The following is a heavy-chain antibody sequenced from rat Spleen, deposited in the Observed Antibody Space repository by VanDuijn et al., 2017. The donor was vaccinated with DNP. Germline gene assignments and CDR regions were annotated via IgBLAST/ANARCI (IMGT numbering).Heavy chain of an antibody. Sequence: EVQLVETGGGLVQPGRSLKLSCVASGFTFSNSWMYWIRQAPGKGLGWIGSINDDGGTTYYRDSVKGRFTISRDNAENTVYLQMSSLRSEDTATYYCASWAPIAPLSTSNYWGQGVMVTVSS. V-gene: IGHV5-58*01. CDR1: GFTFSNSW. J-gene: IGHJ2*01. CDR2: INDDGGTT. D-gene: IGHD1-2*01. CDR3: ASWAPIAPLSTSNY.